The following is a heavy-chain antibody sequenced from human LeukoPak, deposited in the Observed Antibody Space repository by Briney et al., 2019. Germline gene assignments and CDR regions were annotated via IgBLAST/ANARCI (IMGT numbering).Heavy chain of an antibody. CDR3: ARVGADRSGWNGLDY. D-gene: IGHD6-19*01. V-gene: IGHV4-59*01. J-gene: IGHJ4*02. CDR1: GGSISSYY. Sequence: SETLSLTCTVSGGSISSYYWSWIRQPPGDGLEWIGYIYYSGSTNYNPSLKSRVTISVDTSKNQFSLKLSSVTAADTAVYYCARVGADRSGWNGLDYWGQGTLVTVSS. CDR2: IYYSGST.